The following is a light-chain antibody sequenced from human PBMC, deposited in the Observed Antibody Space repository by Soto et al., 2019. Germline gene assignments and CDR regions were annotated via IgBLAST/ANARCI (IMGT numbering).Light chain of an antibody. Sequence: QSVLTQPPSASGTPGQRVTISCSGSRFNIGNNNVYWYQQLPGTAPKLLIYSNDQRPSGVPDRFSGSKSGTSGSLAISGLRSEDEADYYCATWDASLSGVVFGGGTKVTVL. CDR3: ATWDASLSGVV. CDR1: RFNIGNNN. V-gene: IGLV1-47*02. J-gene: IGLJ2*01. CDR2: SND.